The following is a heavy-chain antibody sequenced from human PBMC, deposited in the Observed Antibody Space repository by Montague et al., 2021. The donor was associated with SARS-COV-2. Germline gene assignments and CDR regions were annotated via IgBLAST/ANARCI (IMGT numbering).Heavy chain of an antibody. V-gene: IGHV4-34*01. Sequence: SETLSLTCAVHGGSFSTYSWTWIRQPPGKGLEWIGEIHHGGSTNYNPSLKSRVTISADTSKNQFSLKLTSVAAADTAVYYCARLGDGVVPSPILGVGPYYSYYYRDVWGKGTTVTVSS. CDR3: ARLGDGVVPSPILGVGPYYSYYYRDV. J-gene: IGHJ6*03. CDR1: GGSFSTYS. CDR2: IHHGGST. D-gene: IGHD3-10*01.